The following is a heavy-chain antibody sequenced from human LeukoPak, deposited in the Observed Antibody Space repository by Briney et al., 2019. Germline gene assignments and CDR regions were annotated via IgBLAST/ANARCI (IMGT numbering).Heavy chain of an antibody. D-gene: IGHD6-25*01. J-gene: IGHJ5*02. CDR3: ARGVKFRAANWFDL. CDR1: GYTFTSYG. CDR2: ISGYSGNT. V-gene: IGHV1-18*01. Sequence: ASVKVSCKASGYTFTSYGITWVRQATGQGLEWMGWISGYSGNTNYAQKLQGRVTMTTDTSTSTVYMELRSLGSDDTAVYYCARGVKFRAANWFDLWGQGTLVTVSS.